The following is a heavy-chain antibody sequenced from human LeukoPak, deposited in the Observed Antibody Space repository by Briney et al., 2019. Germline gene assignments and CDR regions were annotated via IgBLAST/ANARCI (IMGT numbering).Heavy chain of an antibody. Sequence: GGSLRLSCAASGFTFDDYGMSWVRPPPGRGLEGVSAINWNGGSTGYADSVKGRFTISRDNAKSSLYLQMNSLRAEDTALYYCARDVGYGTSRFDYWGQGTLVTVSS. CDR1: GFTFDDYG. V-gene: IGHV3-20*04. D-gene: IGHD2-2*03. CDR3: ARDVGYGTSRFDY. CDR2: INWNGGST. J-gene: IGHJ4*02.